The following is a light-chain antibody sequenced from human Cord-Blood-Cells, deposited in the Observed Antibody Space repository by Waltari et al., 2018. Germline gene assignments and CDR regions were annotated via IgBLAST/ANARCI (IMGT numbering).Light chain of an antibody. CDR3: QQYNSLTWT. V-gene: IGKV1-5*01. J-gene: IGKJ1*01. CDR1: QSISSW. CDR2: DAS. Sequence: DIQMTQSPSTLSASVGDRVTITCRASQSISSWLAWYQQKPGKAPKLLIYDASSLDSGVPSRFSGSGSGAEFTLTISSLQPDDFATYYYQQYNSLTWTFGQGTKVEIK.